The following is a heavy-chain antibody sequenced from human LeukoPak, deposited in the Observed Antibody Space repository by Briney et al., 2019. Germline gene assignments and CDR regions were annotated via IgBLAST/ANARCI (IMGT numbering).Heavy chain of an antibody. J-gene: IGHJ3*02. CDR3: ATDTATEARHI. CDR2: IRSKTDGGTT. Sequence: GGSLRLSCAASGFTFTMFGMNWVRQAPGKGLEWVGLIRSKTDGGTTDYAAPLKDRFTILRDDSKSTLFLQMNSLKADDTAVYYCATDTATEARHIWGQGTTVTVSS. D-gene: IGHD2-21*02. V-gene: IGHV3-15*01. CDR1: GFTFTMFG.